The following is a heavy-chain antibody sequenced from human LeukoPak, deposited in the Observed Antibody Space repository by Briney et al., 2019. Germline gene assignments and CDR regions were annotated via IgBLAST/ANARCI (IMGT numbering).Heavy chain of an antibody. CDR3: ARGVYSYGYFDY. CDR1: GGSIGSYY. CDR2: ISYSGST. J-gene: IGHJ4*02. Sequence: PSETLSLTCTVSGGSIGSYYWSWIRQPPGKGLEWIGHISYSGSTNYNPSLKSRVTISVDTSKNQFSLKLSSVTAADTAVYYCARGVYSYGYFDYWGQGTLVTVSS. D-gene: IGHD5-18*01. V-gene: IGHV4-59*01.